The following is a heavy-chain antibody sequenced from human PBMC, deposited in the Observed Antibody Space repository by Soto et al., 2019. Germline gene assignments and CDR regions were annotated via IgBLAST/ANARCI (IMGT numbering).Heavy chain of an antibody. CDR2: INPSGGST. CDR3: VRGVNLEEFLEWLLPFLDY. D-gene: IGHD3-3*01. J-gene: IGHJ4*02. CDR1: GYTFTSYY. V-gene: IGHV1-46*03. Sequence: GASVKVSCKASGYTFTSYYMHWVRQAPGQGLEWMGIINPSGGSTSYAQKFQGRVTMTRDTSTSTVYMELSSLRSEDTAVYYCVRGVNLEEFLEWLLPFLDYWGQGTLVTVSS.